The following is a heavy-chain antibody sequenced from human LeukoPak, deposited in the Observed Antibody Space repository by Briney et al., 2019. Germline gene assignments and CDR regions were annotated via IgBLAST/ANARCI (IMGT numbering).Heavy chain of an antibody. Sequence: SETLSLTCTVSSGSVSSSGFYWGWIRQPPGKGLEWIGTIYYSGSTYYNPSLKSRVTISVDTSKNQFSLKLSPVTAADTAVYYCARDNCSSTSCRKKFDNWGQGTLVTVSS. V-gene: IGHV4-39*07. CDR2: IYYSGST. D-gene: IGHD2-2*01. CDR3: ARDNCSSTSCRKKFDN. CDR1: SGSVSSSGFY. J-gene: IGHJ4*02.